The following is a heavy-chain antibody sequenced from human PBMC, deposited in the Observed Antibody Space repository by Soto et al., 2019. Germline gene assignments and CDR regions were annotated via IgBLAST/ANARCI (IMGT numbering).Heavy chain of an antibody. CDR2: ISGSGRGSRP. J-gene: IGHJ4*02. CDR3: TRELSLVSFLFDY. Sequence: GGSLRLSCVESGFNFSNYAVAWVRQAPGKGLEWVSSISGSGRGSRPYYADSVHGRFTISRDHSKNIVSLQMDSLRVDYTAVYYCTRELSLVSFLFDYWGPGTLVTVSS. V-gene: IGHV3-23*01. CDR1: GFNFSNYA.